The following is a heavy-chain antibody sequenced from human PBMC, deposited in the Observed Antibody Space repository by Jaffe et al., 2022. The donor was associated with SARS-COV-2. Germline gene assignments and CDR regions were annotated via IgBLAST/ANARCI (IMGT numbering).Heavy chain of an antibody. V-gene: IGHV3-23*01. CDR1: GFTFSSYA. Sequence: EVQLLESGGGLVQPGGSLRLSCAASGFTFSSYAMSWVRQAPGKGLEWVSAISGSGGSTYYADSVKGRFTISRDNSKNTLYLQMNSLRAEDTAVYYCAKEAGLWFGEWIRFDYWGQGTLVTVSS. J-gene: IGHJ4*02. D-gene: IGHD3-10*01. CDR2: ISGSGGST. CDR3: AKEAGLWFGEWIRFDY.